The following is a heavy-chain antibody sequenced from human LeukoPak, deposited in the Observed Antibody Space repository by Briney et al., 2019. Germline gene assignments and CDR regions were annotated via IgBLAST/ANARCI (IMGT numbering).Heavy chain of an antibody. CDR3: ARGSDSSDRAFDY. D-gene: IGHD3-22*01. Sequence: SETLSLTCAVYGGSFSGYYWSWIRQPPGKGLEWIGEINHSGSTNYNPSLKSRVTISVDKSKNQFSLKLSSVTAADTAVYYCARGSDSSDRAFDYWGQGTLVTVSS. CDR1: GGSFSGYY. CDR2: INHSGST. V-gene: IGHV4-34*01. J-gene: IGHJ4*02.